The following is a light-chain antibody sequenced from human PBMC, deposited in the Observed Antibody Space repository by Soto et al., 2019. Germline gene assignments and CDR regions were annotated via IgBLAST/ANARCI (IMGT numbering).Light chain of an antibody. V-gene: IGKV3-15*01. J-gene: IGKJ3*01. CDR2: GAS. CDR3: QQDNNGPT. Sequence: EIVMTQSPATLSVSPGERATLSCRASQSVSSNLAWYQQKPGQAPRLLIYGASTRATGIPARFSGSGSGTELTLTISSLQSEDFAVYYCQQDNNGPTFGPGTKVDIK. CDR1: QSVSSN.